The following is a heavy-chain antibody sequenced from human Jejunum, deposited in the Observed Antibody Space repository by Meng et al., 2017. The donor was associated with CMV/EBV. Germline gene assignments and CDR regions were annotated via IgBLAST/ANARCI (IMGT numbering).Heavy chain of an antibody. CDR2: LWYDGSRK. J-gene: IGHJ4*02. CDR3: ARDNDGSSHYSQFDY. V-gene: IGHV3-33*01. D-gene: IGHD3-22*01. CDR1: GFPLKRYG. Sequence: SGFPLKRYGIHWVRQCPGKGLEWVAVLWYDGSRKYFEDSVQGRFSISRDDSKNTVYLQMNSLRAEDTAVYYCARDNDGSSHYSQFDYWGQGTLVTVSS.